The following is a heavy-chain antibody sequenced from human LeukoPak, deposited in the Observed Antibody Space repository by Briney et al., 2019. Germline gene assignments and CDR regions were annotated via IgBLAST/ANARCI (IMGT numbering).Heavy chain of an antibody. J-gene: IGHJ5*02. V-gene: IGHV1-18*01. Sequence: ASVKVSCKASGYTFTSFGISWVRQAPGQGLEWMGWISAYNGNTKSAQKFQGRVTITADKSTSTAYMELSSLRSEDTAVYYCASDSVYIGGFDPWGQGTLVTVSS. CDR2: ISAYNGNT. D-gene: IGHD2-15*01. CDR1: GYTFTSFG. CDR3: ASDSVYIGGFDP.